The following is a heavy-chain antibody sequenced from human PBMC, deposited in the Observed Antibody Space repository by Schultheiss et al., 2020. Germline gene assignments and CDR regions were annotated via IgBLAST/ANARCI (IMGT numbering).Heavy chain of an antibody. CDR3: ARRWIGVVVPAAIGQYYYGMDV. CDR1: GGSISSSSYY. D-gene: IGHD2-2*02. CDR2: IYYSGST. J-gene: IGHJ6*04. Sequence: SETLSLTCTVSGGSISSSSYYWSWIRQHPGKGLEWIGYIYYSGSTYYNPSLKSRVTISVDTSKNQFSLKLSSVTAADTAVYYCARRWIGVVVPAAIGQYYYGMDVWGKGTTVTFSS. V-gene: IGHV4-31*03.